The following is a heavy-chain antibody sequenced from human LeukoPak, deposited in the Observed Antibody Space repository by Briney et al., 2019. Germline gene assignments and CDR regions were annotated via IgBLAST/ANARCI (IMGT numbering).Heavy chain of an antibody. V-gene: IGHV3-23*01. CDR1: GFAFSSYA. CDR3: AKDQSPFYYYGSGSGNLFDY. J-gene: IGHJ4*02. Sequence: PGGSLRLSCAASGFAFSSYAMSWVRQAPGKGLEWVSAISGSGGSTYYVDSVKGRFTISRDNSKNTLYLQMNSLRAEDTAVYYCAKDQSPFYYYGSGSGNLFDYWGQGTLVTVSS. D-gene: IGHD3-10*01. CDR2: ISGSGGST.